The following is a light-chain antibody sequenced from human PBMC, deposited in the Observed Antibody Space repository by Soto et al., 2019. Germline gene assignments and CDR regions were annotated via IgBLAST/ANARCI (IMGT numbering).Light chain of an antibody. Sequence: EIVMTQSPATLSVSPRERATLSCRASQSVSSNLAWYQQKPGQAPRLLIYGASTRATGIPARFSGSGSGTEFTLTISSLQSEDFAVYYCQQYNNWPPWTFGQWTKVEIK. CDR3: QQYNNWPPWT. CDR1: QSVSSN. V-gene: IGKV3-15*01. CDR2: GAS. J-gene: IGKJ1*01.